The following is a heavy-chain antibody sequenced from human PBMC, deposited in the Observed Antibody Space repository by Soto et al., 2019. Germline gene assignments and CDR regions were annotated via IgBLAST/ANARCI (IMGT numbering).Heavy chain of an antibody. V-gene: IGHV1-69*01. CDR3: ARDVRYCSSTSCYNNWFDP. CDR1: GGTFSSYA. D-gene: IGHD2-2*02. Sequence: QVQLVQSGAEVKKPGSSVKVSCKASGGTFSSYAISWVRQAPGQGLEWMGGIIPIFGIANYAQKFQGRVTITADESTSTAYMELSSLRSEDTAVYYCARDVRYCSSTSCYNNWFDPWGQGTLVTVSS. J-gene: IGHJ5*02. CDR2: IIPIFGIA.